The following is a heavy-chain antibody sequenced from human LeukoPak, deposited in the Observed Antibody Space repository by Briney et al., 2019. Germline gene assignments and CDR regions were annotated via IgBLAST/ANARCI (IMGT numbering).Heavy chain of an antibody. CDR1: GFTFTTYA. D-gene: IGHD2-2*03. CDR3: AKASAGSCAQGRCYHFDQ. Sequence: QAGGSLRLSCAASGFTFTTYAMSWVRQTPGKGLEWVSTFSGSVETTYHADSVRGRFTISRDNSKNMLFLQMNSLRAEDTAVYYCAKASAGSCAQGRCYHFDQWGQGTPVTVSS. CDR2: FSGSVETT. V-gene: IGHV3-23*01. J-gene: IGHJ4*02.